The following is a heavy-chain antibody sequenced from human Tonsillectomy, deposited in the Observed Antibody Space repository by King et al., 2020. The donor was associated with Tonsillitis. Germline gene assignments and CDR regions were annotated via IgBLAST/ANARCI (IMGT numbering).Heavy chain of an antibody. Sequence: QLVQSGAEVKKPGASVKVSCKASGYTFTGYYMHWVRQAPGQGLEWMGWINPNSGGTNDAQKFQGRGTMTRDTSISTAYMELSRLRSDDTAVYYCARGKGSVANYYYYYMDVWGKGTTVTVSS. CDR3: ARGKGSVANYYYYYMDV. V-gene: IGHV1-2*02. D-gene: IGHD2-15*01. CDR2: INPNSGGT. J-gene: IGHJ6*03. CDR1: GYTFTGYY.